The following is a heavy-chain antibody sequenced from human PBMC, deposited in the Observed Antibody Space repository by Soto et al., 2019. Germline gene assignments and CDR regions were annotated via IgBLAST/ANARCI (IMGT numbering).Heavy chain of an antibody. CDR3: ARQKRRSGYDTYGMDV. CDR1: GYSFTSYW. CDR2: IDPSDSYT. J-gene: IGHJ6*02. V-gene: IGHV5-10-1*01. D-gene: IGHD5-12*01. Sequence: GESLKISCKGSGYSFTSYWISWVRQMPGKGLEWMGRIDPSDSYTNYSPSFQGHVTISADKSISTAYLQWSSLKASDTAMYYCARQKRRSGYDTYGMDVWGQGTTVTVSS.